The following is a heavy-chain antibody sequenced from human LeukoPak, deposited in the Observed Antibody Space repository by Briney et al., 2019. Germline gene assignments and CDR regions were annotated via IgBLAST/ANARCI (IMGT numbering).Heavy chain of an antibody. J-gene: IGHJ4*02. CDR1: GGSISSYY. D-gene: IGHD3-16*01. CDR2: IYTSGST. Sequence: KPSETLSLTCTVSGGSISSYYWSWIRQPAGKGLEWIGRIYTSGSTNYNPSLKSRVTMSVDTSKNQFSLKLSSVTAADTAVYYCARHRLSRALGETRFDYWGQGTLVTVSS. V-gene: IGHV4-4*07. CDR3: ARHRLSRALGETRFDY.